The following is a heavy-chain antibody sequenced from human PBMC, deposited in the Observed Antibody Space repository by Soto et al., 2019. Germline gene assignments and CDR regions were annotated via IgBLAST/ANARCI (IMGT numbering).Heavy chain of an antibody. CDR2: IYYSGST. CDR1: GDSISSSSYY. V-gene: IGHV4-39*02. CDR3: ARPGLNFWSCYDYYYMDV. D-gene: IGHD3-3*01. J-gene: IGHJ6*03. Sequence: QLQLQESGPGLVKPSETLSLTCTVSGDSISSSSYYWGWIRQPPGEGLEWIGSIYYSGSTYYNPSLKSRVTISVDTAKNHFSLKPSSVTAADTAVYYCARPGLNFWSCYDYYYMDVWGKGTTVTVSS.